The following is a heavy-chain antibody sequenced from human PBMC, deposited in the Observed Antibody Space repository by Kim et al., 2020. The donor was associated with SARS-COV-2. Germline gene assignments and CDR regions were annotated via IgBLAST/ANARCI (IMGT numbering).Heavy chain of an antibody. D-gene: IGHD4-17*01. CDR2: IYSGGST. Sequence: GGSLRLSCAASGFTVSSNYMSWVRQAPGKGLEWVSVIYSGGSTYYADSVKGRFTISRHNSKNTLYLQMNSLRAEDTAVYYCARHQIPYGDYAYYYYYYGMDVWGQGTTVTVSS. CDR1: GFTVSSNY. J-gene: IGHJ6*02. V-gene: IGHV3-53*04. CDR3: ARHQIPYGDYAYYYYYYGMDV.